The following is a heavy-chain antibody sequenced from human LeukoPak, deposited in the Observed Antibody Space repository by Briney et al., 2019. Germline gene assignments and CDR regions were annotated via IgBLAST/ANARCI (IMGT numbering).Heavy chain of an antibody. CDR3: TKDPNGNYIGAFDP. J-gene: IGHJ5*02. Sequence: GGSLRLSCAGSGLSFSDFAMTWVRQAPGKGLEWVSSMTGNGGTVVYTDSVKGRFTMSRDNSKNTVYLQMYSLRAEDTALYYCTKDPNGNYIGAFDPWGLGTLVTVSS. V-gene: IGHV3-23*01. CDR1: GLSFSDFA. CDR2: MTGNGGTV. D-gene: IGHD4-17*01.